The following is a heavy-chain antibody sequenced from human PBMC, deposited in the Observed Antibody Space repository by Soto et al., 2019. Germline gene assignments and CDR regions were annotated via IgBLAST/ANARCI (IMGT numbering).Heavy chain of an antibody. D-gene: IGHD3-22*01. V-gene: IGHV4-59*01. CDR2: IHNSGTS. CDR3: ARDFYDSVGYTWFDS. CDR1: GDTSTSYY. J-gene: IGHJ5*01. Sequence: SETLSLTCTVSGDTSTSYYWGWIRQAPGKGLEWIGHIHNSGTSTHNPSLNGRVTISIDMSKKQFSLELTSLTSADTAVYYCARDFYDSVGYTWFDSWSQGTLVTVSS.